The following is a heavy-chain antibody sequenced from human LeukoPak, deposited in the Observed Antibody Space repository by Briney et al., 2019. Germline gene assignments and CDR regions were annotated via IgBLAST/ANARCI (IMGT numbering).Heavy chain of an antibody. CDR2: ISSSSSYI. D-gene: IGHD2-21*01. J-gene: IGHJ4*02. Sequence: GGSLRLSCAASGFTFSSYWMSWVRQAPGKGLEWVSSISSSSSYIYYADSVKGRFTISRDNAKNSLYLQMNSLRAEDTAVYYCARVPRGGELWGAPDCWGQGTLVTASS. V-gene: IGHV3-21*01. CDR1: GFTFSSYW. CDR3: ARVPRGGELWGAPDC.